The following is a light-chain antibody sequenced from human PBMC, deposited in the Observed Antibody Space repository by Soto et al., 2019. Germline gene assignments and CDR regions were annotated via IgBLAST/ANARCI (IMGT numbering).Light chain of an antibody. CDR3: LYYDPGLRGV. CDR1: SSNIGAGFD. CDR2: ANT. Sequence: QSVLTQPPSVSGAPGQTVTISCTGTSSNIGAGFDVHWYQQLPGAAPKLLIYANTDRPSGVPARFSGSKSVTSASLAITGLQPEDEADYFCLYYDPGLRGVFGGGTKLAV. J-gene: IGLJ2*01. V-gene: IGLV1-40*01.